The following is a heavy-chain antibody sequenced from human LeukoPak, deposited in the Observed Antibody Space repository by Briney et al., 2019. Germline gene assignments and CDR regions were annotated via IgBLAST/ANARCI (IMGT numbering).Heavy chain of an antibody. CDR3: ARILHSEFGYYYYYMDV. D-gene: IGHD2/OR15-2a*01. Sequence: KASETLSLTCTVSGGSISSYYWSWIRQPPGKGLEWIGYIYYSGSTNYNPSLKSRVTISVDTSKNQFSLKLSSVTAADTAVYYCARILHSEFGYYYYYMDVWGKGTTVTVSS. J-gene: IGHJ6*03. CDR2: IYYSGST. CDR1: GGSISSYY. V-gene: IGHV4-59*01.